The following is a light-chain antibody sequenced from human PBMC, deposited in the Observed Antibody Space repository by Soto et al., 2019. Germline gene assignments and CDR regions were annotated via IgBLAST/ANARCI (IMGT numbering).Light chain of an antibody. CDR3: SSYKSSSTLPYV. CDR2: DDN. CDR1: SSDVGGYNL. J-gene: IGLJ1*01. V-gene: IGLV2-14*01. Sequence: QSALTQPASVSGSPGQSITISCTGTSSDVGGYNLVSWYQQYPDKAPKLMIFDDNTRPSGVSNRFSGSKSGNTASLTISGLQAEDYADYYCSSYKSSSTLPYVFGTGTKLTVL.